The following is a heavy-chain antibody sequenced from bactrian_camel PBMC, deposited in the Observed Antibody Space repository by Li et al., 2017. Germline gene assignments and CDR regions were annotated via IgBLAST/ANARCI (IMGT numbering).Heavy chain of an antibody. Sequence: VQLVESGGGSVQAGGSLTLSCLVSGVARWRANMAWFRQAPGNEREADASMETDGVTSYKDSVKGRFSVSKDTYKNTLYLQMNSLNPEDTGVYYCAADSCPNGIARLPFTHRFTNWDRGTEVTVAS. V-gene: IGHV3S55*01. D-gene: IGHD4*01. CDR2: METDGVT. CDR1: GVARWRAN. CDR3: AADSCPNGIARLPFTHRFTN. J-gene: IGHJ4*01.